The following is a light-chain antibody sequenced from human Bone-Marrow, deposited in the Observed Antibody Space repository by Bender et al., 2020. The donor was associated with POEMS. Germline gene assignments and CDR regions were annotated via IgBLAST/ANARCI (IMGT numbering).Light chain of an antibody. Sequence: QSVLTQPPSASATPGQRVTISCSGSSSNIGSNSVNWYQQVPGTAPKLLIYSNTQRPSGVPDRFSGSKSGPSASLAISGLQSEDEAIYFCVAWDASLNGWVFGGGTKLTVL. CDR2: SNT. J-gene: IGLJ3*02. CDR3: VAWDASLNGWV. V-gene: IGLV1-44*01. CDR1: SSNIGSNS.